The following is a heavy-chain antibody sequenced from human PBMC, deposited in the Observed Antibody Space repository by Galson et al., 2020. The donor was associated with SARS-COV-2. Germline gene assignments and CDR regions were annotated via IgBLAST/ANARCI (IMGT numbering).Heavy chain of an antibody. D-gene: IGHD2-15*01. J-gene: IGHJ5*02. V-gene: IGHV1-2*02. CDR3: TRDRPAATSPTLTGFDP. CDR2: INPNSGGT. CDR1: GYTFTGYY. Sequence: ASVKVSCKASGYTFTGYYIHWVRQAPGQGLEWMGWINPNSGGTKYAQKFQGRVTMTRDTSITTAYMELSWLRSDDTAVYYCTRDRPAATSPTLTGFDPWGQGTLVTVS.